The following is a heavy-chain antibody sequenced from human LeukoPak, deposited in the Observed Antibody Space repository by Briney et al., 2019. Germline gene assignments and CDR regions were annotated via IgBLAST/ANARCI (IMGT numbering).Heavy chain of an antibody. CDR2: TRHSGRT. CDR3: ARIVGATSVDY. CDR1: GYSISSNHY. D-gene: IGHD1-26*01. Sequence: SETLSLTCTVSGYSISSNHYWGWIRQPPGKGLEWLVSTRHSGRTYYSPSLKSRVTMSVDTSKNQFSLNLNSVTAADTAIYYCARIVGATSVDYWGQGTLVTVSS. V-gene: IGHV4-38-2*02. J-gene: IGHJ4*02.